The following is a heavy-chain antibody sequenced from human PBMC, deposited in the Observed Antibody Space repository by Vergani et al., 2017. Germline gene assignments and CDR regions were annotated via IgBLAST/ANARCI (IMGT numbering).Heavy chain of an antibody. CDR2: IRSKNDGGTA. Sequence: EVQLLESGGGSAQPGESLRLSCVASGFTFTAHGLNWVRQAPGKGLEWIGRIRSKNDGGTADYAAPLKGRFTISRDDSKDSAFLLVNNLKTEDTAVYFCYTDYHDYRGQGTLVTVSS. J-gene: IGHJ4*02. CDR3: YTDYHDY. CDR1: GFTFTAHG. D-gene: IGHD2-2*02. V-gene: IGHV3-15*01.